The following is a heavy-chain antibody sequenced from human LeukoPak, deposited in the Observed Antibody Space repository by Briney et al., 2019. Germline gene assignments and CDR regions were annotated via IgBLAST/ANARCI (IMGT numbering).Heavy chain of an antibody. CDR2: IYYSGST. V-gene: IGHV4-39*07. Sequence: SETLSLTCTVSGGSISSSSYYWGWIRHPPRKRLEWIGSIYYSGSTYYNPSLKSRVTISVDTSKNQFSLELSSVTAADTAVYYCARELPSGTNYFDYWGQGTLVTVSS. CDR3: ARELPSGTNYFDY. J-gene: IGHJ4*02. D-gene: IGHD1-26*01. CDR1: GGSISSSSYY.